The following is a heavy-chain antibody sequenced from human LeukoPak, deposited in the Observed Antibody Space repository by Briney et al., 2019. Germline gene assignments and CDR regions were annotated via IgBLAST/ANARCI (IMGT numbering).Heavy chain of an antibody. CDR3: ARAPTGDNWFDP. V-gene: IGHV4-4*02. CDR1: GGSLSSSNW. D-gene: IGHD4-17*01. Sequence: SGTLSLTCAVSGGSLSSSNWWSGVCPPPGKGLEWIGEIYHSGSTNYNPSLKSRVTISVDKSKNQFSLKLSSVTAADTAVYYCARAPTGDNWFDPWGQGTLVTVSS. J-gene: IGHJ5*02. CDR2: IYHSGST.